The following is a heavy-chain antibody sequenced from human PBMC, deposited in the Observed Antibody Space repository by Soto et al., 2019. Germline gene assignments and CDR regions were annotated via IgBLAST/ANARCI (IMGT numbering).Heavy chain of an antibody. CDR3: ARQPDENPGAHYYGIDV. Sequence: PSETLSLTCTVSGGSISSGDYYWSWIRQPPGKGLEWIGYIHYSGSTYYNPSLKSRVTISVDTSKNQFSLKLSSVTAADTAVYYCARQPDENPGAHYYGIDVWGQGTTVTVS. J-gene: IGHJ6*02. CDR2: IHYSGST. V-gene: IGHV4-30-4*01. CDR1: GGSISSGDYY.